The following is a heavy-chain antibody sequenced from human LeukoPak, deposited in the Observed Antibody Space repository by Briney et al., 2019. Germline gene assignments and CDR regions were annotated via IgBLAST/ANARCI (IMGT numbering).Heavy chain of an antibody. D-gene: IGHD3-22*01. Sequence: PGGAVRLSCGASGFAFSSYAMHWVRQAPGKGLEWVAVISYDGSNKYYADSVKGRFTISRDNSKNTLYLQMNSLRAEDTAVYYCAREIPYYYDSSGYHAYFDYWGQGTLVTVSS. V-gene: IGHV3-30-3*01. CDR2: ISYDGSNK. CDR1: GFAFSSYA. J-gene: IGHJ4*02. CDR3: AREIPYYYDSSGYHAYFDY.